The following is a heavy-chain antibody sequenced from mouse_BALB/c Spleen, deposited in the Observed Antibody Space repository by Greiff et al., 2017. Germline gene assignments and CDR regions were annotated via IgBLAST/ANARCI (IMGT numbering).Heavy chain of an antibody. CDR1: GFSLTSYG. CDR3: ARFITTANYAMDY. V-gene: IGHV2-2*02. J-gene: IGHJ4*01. D-gene: IGHD1-2*01. Sequence: QVQLKESGPGLVQPSQSLSITCTVSGFSLTSYGVHWVRQSPGKGLEWLGVIWSGGSTDYNAAFISRLSISKDNSKSQVFFKMNSLQANDTAIYYCARFITTANYAMDYWGQGTSVTVSS. CDR2: IWSGGST.